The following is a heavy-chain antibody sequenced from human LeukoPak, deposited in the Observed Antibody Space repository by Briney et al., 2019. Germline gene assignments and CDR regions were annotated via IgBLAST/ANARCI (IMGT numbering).Heavy chain of an antibody. V-gene: IGHV3-7*01. D-gene: IGHD6-13*01. CDR1: GFTFSSYW. CDR3: ARDFTASAGFDY. J-gene: IGHJ4*02. Sequence: GGSLRLSCAASGFTFSSYWMSWVRQAPGKGLEWVANIKHDGSEKYYVDSVKGRFTISRDNAKNSLYLQMNSLRAEDTAIYYYARDFTASAGFDYWSQGTLVTVSS. CDR2: IKHDGSEK.